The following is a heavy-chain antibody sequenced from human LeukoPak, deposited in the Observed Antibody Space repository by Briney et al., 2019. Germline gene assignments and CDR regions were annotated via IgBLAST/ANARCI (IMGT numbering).Heavy chain of an antibody. CDR3: ARESRAGYARWPLPFQH. Sequence: ASVKVSFKASGGSFSSYSINWVRQAPGQGLEWMGRIIPVLDIANYAQKFKGRITMTADKSTSTAYMELSSLRFEDTAIYYCARESRAGYARWPLPFQHWGQGTLVTVSS. CDR1: GGSFSSYS. CDR2: IIPVLDIA. J-gene: IGHJ1*01. D-gene: IGHD5-24*01. V-gene: IGHV1-69*04.